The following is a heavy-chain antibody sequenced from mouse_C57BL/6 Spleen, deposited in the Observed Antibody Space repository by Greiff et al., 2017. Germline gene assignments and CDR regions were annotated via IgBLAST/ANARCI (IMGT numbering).Heavy chain of an antibody. CDR2: IDPSDSYT. CDR1: GYTFTSYW. Sequence: VQLQQPGAELVKPGASVKLSCKASGYTFTSYWMQWVKQRPGQGLEWIGEIDPSDSYTNYNQKFKGKATLTVDTSSSTAYMQLSSLTSEDSAVYYCARTPPNYFDYWGQGTTLTVSS. V-gene: IGHV1-50*01. CDR3: ARTPPNYFDY. J-gene: IGHJ2*01.